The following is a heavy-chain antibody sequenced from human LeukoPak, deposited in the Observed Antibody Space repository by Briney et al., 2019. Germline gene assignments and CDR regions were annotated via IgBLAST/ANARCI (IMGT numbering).Heavy chain of an antibody. CDR3: ARDGRPSGSYAY. V-gene: IGHV3-21*01. Sequence: GGPLRLSCAASGFNFSCHRMTWPPPARGEGLEGVSSISSSSGSIYYADSVKGRFTISRDNAKNSLYLQMNSVRAEDTAVYYCARDGRPSGSYAYWGQGTLVTVSS. CDR2: ISSSSGSI. D-gene: IGHD1-26*01. J-gene: IGHJ4*02. CDR1: GFNFSCHR.